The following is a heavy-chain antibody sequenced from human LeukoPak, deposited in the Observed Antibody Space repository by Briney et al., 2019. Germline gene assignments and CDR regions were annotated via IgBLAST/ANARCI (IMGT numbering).Heavy chain of an antibody. J-gene: IGHJ6*02. D-gene: IGHD2-2*01. CDR2: IIPILGIA. CDR3: ARDRRRVVVPAASAGMDV. V-gene: IGHV1-69*04. CDR1: GGTFSSYA. Sequence: SVKVSCKASGGTFSSYAISWVRQAPGQGLEWMGRIIPILGIANYAQKFQGRVTITADKSTSTAYMELRSLRSDDTAVYYCARDRRRVVVPAASAGMDVWGQGTTVTVSS.